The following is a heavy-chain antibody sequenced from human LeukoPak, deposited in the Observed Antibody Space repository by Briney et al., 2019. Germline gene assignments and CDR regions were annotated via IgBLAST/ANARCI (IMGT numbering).Heavy chain of an antibody. CDR3: ARGPYSGSYRYFDL. CDR1: GASISSFY. V-gene: IGHV4-59*01. Sequence: SETLSLTCTVSGASISSFYWSWIRQPPGKGLEWIGYIYYSGSTNYNPSLKSRVTISVDTSKNQFSLKLSSVTAADTAVYYCARGPYSGSYRYFDLWGRGTLVTVSS. J-gene: IGHJ2*01. D-gene: IGHD1-26*01. CDR2: IYYSGST.